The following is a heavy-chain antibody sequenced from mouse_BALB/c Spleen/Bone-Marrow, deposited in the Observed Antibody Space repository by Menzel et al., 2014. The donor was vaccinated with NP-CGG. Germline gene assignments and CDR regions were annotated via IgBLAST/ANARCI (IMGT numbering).Heavy chain of an antibody. CDR3: ARPDYYGYLNY. CDR1: GFDFSRYW. J-gene: IGHJ2*01. Sequence: EVHLVESGGGLVQPGGSLKLSCAASGFDFSRYWMSWVRRAPGKGLEWIGEINPDSRTINYSPSLKDKFIISRDNAKNTLYLRLNKVRSGDTALYYCARPDYYGYLNYWGQGTTLTVSS. CDR2: INPDSRTI. D-gene: IGHD1-1*01. V-gene: IGHV4-1*02.